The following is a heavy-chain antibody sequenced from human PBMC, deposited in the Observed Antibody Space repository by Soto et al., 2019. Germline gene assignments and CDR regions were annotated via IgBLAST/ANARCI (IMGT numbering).Heavy chain of an antibody. D-gene: IGHD3-22*01. CDR3: ARGGPYDSSGYHDY. CDR2: ISAYNGNT. V-gene: IGHV1-18*01. CDR1: GYTFTSYD. J-gene: IGHJ4*02. Sequence: ASVKVSCKASGYTFTSYDITWVRQALGQGLEWMGWISAYNGNTNYAQKLQGRVTMTTDTSTSTAYMELRSLRSDDTAVYYCARGGPYDSSGYHDYWGQGTLVTVSS.